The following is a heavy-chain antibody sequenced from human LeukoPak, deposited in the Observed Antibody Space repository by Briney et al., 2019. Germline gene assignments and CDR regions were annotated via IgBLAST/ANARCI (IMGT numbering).Heavy chain of an antibody. V-gene: IGHV3-49*03. J-gene: IGHJ4*02. D-gene: IGHD3-10*01. CDR2: IRSKAYGGTT. CDR1: GFTFGDYA. Sequence: GGSLRLSCTASGFTFGDYAMSWFRQAPGKGLEWVGFIRSKAYGGTTEYAASVKGRFTISRDDSKSIAYLQMSSLKTEDTAVYYCTRAVYGSGLSYFDYWGQGTLVTVSS. CDR3: TRAVYGSGLSYFDY.